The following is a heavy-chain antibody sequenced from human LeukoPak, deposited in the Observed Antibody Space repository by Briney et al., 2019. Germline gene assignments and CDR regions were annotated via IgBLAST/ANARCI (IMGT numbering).Heavy chain of an antibody. Sequence: PSETLSLTCAVSGYSISSGYYWGWIRQPPGKGLEWIGSIYYSGSTYYNPSLKSRVTISVDTSKNQFSLKLSSVTAADTAVYYCARVATTTIPPQRPFDYWGQGTLVTVSS. CDR2: IYYSGST. D-gene: IGHD5-12*01. CDR1: GYSISSGYY. V-gene: IGHV4-38-2*01. J-gene: IGHJ4*02. CDR3: ARVATTTIPPQRPFDY.